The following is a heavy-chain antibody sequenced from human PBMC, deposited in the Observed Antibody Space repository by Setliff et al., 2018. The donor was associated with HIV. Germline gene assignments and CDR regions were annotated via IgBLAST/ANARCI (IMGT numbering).Heavy chain of an antibody. CDR1: GGSISSYS. CDR2: IYTSGST. V-gene: IGHV4-4*08. Sequence: SETLSLTCTVSGGSISSYSWSWIRQPPGKGLEWIGYIYTSGSTNYNPSLKSRVTISVDTSENQFSLKLTSVTAADTAMYFCARRTFGSGRIDPWGQGTLVTVSS. CDR3: ARRTFGSGRIDP. D-gene: IGHD3-16*01. J-gene: IGHJ5*02.